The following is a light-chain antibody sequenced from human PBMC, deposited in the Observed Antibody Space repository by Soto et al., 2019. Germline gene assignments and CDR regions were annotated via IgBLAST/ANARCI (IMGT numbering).Light chain of an antibody. V-gene: IGKV1-39*01. CDR3: QQSYTSPRT. CDR2: AAS. Sequence: DIQMTQSPSSLSASVGDRVTITCRASQSISSYLNWYQQKPGKAPKLLIYAASTLQTGVPSRFSSSGSGTDFTLTISSLQPEDFATYYCQQSYTSPRTFGHGTKVEIK. J-gene: IGKJ1*01. CDR1: QSISSY.